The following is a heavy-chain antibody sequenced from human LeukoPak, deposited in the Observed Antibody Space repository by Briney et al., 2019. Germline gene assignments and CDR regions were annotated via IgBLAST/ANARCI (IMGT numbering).Heavy chain of an antibody. J-gene: IGHJ3*01. Sequence: GASVKVSCKTSGYTFTDYDVHWVRQAPGQGLEWMGWINPNSATTNYAQRLQGRVTFTRDTSLSVAYMELSSLTSEDAAVYFCARGDFGETNTAFDVWGQGILVAVSS. CDR1: GYTFTDYD. CDR2: INPNSATT. V-gene: IGHV1-8*03. CDR3: ARGDFGETNTAFDV. D-gene: IGHD4-17*01.